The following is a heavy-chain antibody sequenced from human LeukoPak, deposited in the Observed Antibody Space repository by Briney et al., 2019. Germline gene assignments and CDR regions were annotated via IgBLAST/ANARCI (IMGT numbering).Heavy chain of an antibody. Sequence: SVKVSCKASGGTFSSYAISWVRQAPGQGLEWMGGIIPIFGTANYAQKFQGRVTITTDESTSTAYMELSSLRSEHTAVYYCAIFKGSPYYYDSSGYSFDYWGQGTLVTVSS. J-gene: IGHJ4*02. CDR2: IIPIFGTA. CDR1: GGTFSSYA. V-gene: IGHV1-69*05. D-gene: IGHD3-22*01. CDR3: AIFKGSPYYYDSSGYSFDY.